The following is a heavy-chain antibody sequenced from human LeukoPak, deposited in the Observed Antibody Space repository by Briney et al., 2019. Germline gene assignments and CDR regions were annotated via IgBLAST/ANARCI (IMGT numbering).Heavy chain of an antibody. D-gene: IGHD3-10*02. V-gene: IGHV3-7*01. CDR2: INHDGGEK. J-gene: IGHJ6*04. CDR3: AELGITMIGGV. Sequence: GGSLRLSCAAYGFTFSSYWMSWVRQAPGKGLEWVAIINHDGGEKSYVDSVKGRFTISRDNAKNSLYLQMNSLRAEGTAVYYCAELGITMIGGVWGKGTTVTISS. CDR1: GFTFSSYW.